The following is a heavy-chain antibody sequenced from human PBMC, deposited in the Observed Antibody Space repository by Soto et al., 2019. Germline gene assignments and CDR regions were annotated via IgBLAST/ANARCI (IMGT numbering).Heavy chain of an antibody. J-gene: IGHJ4*02. Sequence: QVQLQESGPGLVKPSETLSLTCTVSGGSISSYYWSWIRQPPGKGLEWIGHMYYSGSTNYNPSFKSRVTTSVDTSKIQFSLKLSSVTAADTAVYYCARVQEGYFDSWGQGTLVTVSS. V-gene: IGHV4-59*01. CDR1: GGSISSYY. CDR2: MYYSGST. CDR3: ARVQEGYFDS. D-gene: IGHD3-10*01.